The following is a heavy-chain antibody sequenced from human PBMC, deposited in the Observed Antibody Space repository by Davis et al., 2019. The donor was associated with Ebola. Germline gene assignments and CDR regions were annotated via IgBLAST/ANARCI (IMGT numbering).Heavy chain of an antibody. CDR1: GYTFTSYA. V-gene: IGHV1-69*04. Sequence: SVKVSCKASGYTFTSYAMHWVRQAPGQGLEWMGRIIPILGIANYAQKFQGRVTITADKSTSTAYMELSSLRSEDTAVYYCAREGSGSPIPDNDFDYWGQGTLVTVSS. CDR2: IIPILGIA. D-gene: IGHD3-10*01. J-gene: IGHJ4*02. CDR3: AREGSGSPIPDNDFDY.